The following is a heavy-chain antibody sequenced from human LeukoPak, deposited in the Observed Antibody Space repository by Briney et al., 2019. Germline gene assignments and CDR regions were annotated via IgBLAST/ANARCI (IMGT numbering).Heavy chain of an antibody. D-gene: IGHD2-21*02. CDR1: GGSISSLNL. V-gene: IGHV4-4*02. Sequence: SGTLSLTCIVSGGSISSLNLWSWLRQPPGKGLEWIGEMYLGGTTNFNPSLKSRVTILIDKSKNQLSLQLTSVTAADTAVYYCARGIYCGGDCYSPMYYFDYWGQGTLVTVSS. CDR2: MYLGGTT. CDR3: ARGIYCGGDCYSPMYYFDY. J-gene: IGHJ4*02.